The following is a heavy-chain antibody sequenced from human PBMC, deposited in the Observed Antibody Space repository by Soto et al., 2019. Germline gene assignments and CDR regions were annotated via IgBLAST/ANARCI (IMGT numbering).Heavy chain of an antibody. CDR3: ARQTSTTGYYYMDV. V-gene: IGHV4-59*08. D-gene: IGHD1-1*01. CDR1: GGSISHYY. CDR2: IYYSGST. Sequence: SETLSLTCTVSGGSISHYYWSWIRQPPGKGLEWIGRIYYSGSTDYNPSLKSRVTISVDTSKAQISLKLTSVTAADTAVYYCARQTSTTGYYYMDVWGKGTTVTVSS. J-gene: IGHJ6*03.